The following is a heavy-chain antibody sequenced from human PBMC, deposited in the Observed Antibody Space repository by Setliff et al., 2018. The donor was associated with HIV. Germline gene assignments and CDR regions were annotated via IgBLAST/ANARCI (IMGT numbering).Heavy chain of an antibody. V-gene: IGHV4-34*01. CDR3: ARGGGLWSGQLDY. CDR2: INQSGIS. Sequence: SETLSLTCAVYGGSFSDHYWTWIRQPPGKGLEWIGEINQSGISNFNPSLKSRVTMPIDTHKNQFSLKLSSVTAADTAVYFCARGGGLWSGQLDYWGQGTLVTVSS. D-gene: IGHD3-3*01. J-gene: IGHJ4*02. CDR1: GGSFSDHY.